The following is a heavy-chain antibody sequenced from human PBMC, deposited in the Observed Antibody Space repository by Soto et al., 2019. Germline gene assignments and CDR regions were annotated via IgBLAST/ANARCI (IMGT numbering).Heavy chain of an antibody. D-gene: IGHD6-19*01. CDR2: IIPIFGTA. J-gene: IGHJ4*02. CDR3: AREVGRSGWYFDY. CDR1: GGTFSSYA. V-gene: IGHV1-69*12. Sequence: QVQLVQSGAEVTKPGSSVKVSCKASGGTFSSYAISWVRQAPGQGLEWMGGIIPIFGTANYAQKFQCRVTIHADEFTSTAYMELSRLRSEDTAVYYCAREVGRSGWYFDYWGQGTLVTVSS.